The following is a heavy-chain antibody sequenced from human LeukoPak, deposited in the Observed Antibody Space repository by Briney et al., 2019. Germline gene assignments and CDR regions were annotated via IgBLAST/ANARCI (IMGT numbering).Heavy chain of an antibody. CDR2: IKQDGSEK. V-gene: IGHV3-7*01. D-gene: IGHD3-3*01. J-gene: IGHJ4*02. CDR1: GFTFSSNG. CDR3: AGTWSGYSPFDY. Sequence: GGSLRLSCAASGFTFSSNGMNWVRQAPGKGLEWVANIKQDGSEKYYVDSVKGRFTISRDNAKNSLYLQMNSLRAEDTAVYYCAGTWSGYSPFDYWGQGTQVTVSS.